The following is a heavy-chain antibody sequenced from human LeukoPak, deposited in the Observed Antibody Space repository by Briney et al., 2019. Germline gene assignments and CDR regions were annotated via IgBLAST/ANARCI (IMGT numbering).Heavy chain of an antibody. J-gene: IGHJ4*02. Sequence: PSETLSLTCTVSGGSISSYYWSWIRQPPGKGLEWIGYISYTGSTNYNPSLKSRVTISVGTSKNQFSLKLSSVTAADTAVYYCASHGDSDAYYFDYWGQGTLVTVSS. CDR3: ASHGDSDAYYFDY. CDR2: ISYTGST. D-gene: IGHD4-17*01. V-gene: IGHV4-59*08. CDR1: GGSISSYY.